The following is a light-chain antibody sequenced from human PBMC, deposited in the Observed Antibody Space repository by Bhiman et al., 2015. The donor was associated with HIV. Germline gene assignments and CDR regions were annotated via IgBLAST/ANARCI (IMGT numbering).Light chain of an antibody. V-gene: IGLV2-8*01. J-gene: IGLJ2*01. CDR2: EVS. CDR1: SSAVGNYNL. CDR3: SSYAGSNNYVV. Sequence: QSALTQPASVSGSPGQSITISCTGTSSAVGNYNLVSWYQRHPGKAPKLMIYEVSKRPSGVPDRFSGSKSGNTASLTVSGLQAEDEADYYCSSYAGSNNYVVFGGGTKLTVL.